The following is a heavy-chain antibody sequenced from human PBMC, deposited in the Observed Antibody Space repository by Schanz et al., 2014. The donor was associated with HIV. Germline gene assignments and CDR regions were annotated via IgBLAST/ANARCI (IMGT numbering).Heavy chain of an antibody. CDR1: GFTFSAYW. CDR2: INEDGSEK. V-gene: IGHV3-7*01. CDR3: ARDRQWQDY. D-gene: IGHD6-19*01. Sequence: EVQLVESGGGLVKPGGSLRLSCAASGFTFSAYWMTWVRQAPGKGLEWVANINEDGSEKYYVESVKGRFTISRDIAKNSLYLQMNSLRAEDTAVYFCARDRQWQDYWGQGTLVTVSS. J-gene: IGHJ4*02.